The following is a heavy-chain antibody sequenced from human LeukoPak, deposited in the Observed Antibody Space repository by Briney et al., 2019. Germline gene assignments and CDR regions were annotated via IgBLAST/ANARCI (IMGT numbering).Heavy chain of an antibody. CDR2: IYQSGST. CDR1: GGSISSSNW. Sequence: SETLSLTCAVSGGSISSSNWWSWVRQPPGKGLEWIGEIYQSGSTNYNPSLKSRVTISVDQSKNQFSLSLISVTAADTAVYYCARGEEYGSGTVHFDYWGQGTLVTVS. V-gene: IGHV4-4*02. D-gene: IGHD3-10*01. J-gene: IGHJ4*02. CDR3: ARGEEYGSGTVHFDY.